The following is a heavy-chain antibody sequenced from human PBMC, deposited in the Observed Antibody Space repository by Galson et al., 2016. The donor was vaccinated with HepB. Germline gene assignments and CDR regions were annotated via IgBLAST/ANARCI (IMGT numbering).Heavy chain of an antibody. CDR1: GFSLTTRGMS. CDR3: ARRHYSADSGGFAH. D-gene: IGHD2-21*02. V-gene: IGHV2-70*17. J-gene: IGHJ4*02. Sequence: PALVKPTQTLTLTCTFSGFSLTTRGMSVSWIRQPPGKALEWLARIDWDDDEFYSSSLKTRLTISKDTSKDQVVLSMTSVNPVDTATYYCARRHYSADSGGFAHWGQGTLVIVSS. CDR2: IDWDDDE.